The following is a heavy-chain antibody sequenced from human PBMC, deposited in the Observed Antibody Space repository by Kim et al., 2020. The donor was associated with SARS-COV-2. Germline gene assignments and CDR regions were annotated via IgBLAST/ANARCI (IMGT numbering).Heavy chain of an antibody. CDR3: ARGKGYSPFDS. CDR1: GFTFSYYG. V-gene: IGHV3-33*05. CDR2: ISYDGDTK. Sequence: GGSLRLSCAASGFTFSYYGMHWVSQAPGKGLEWVAVISYDGDTKYYADSVKGRFIISRDNSKNTLYLQMNSLRAEDTAMYYCARGKGYSPFDSWGQGTLVTVSS. J-gene: IGHJ4*02. D-gene: IGHD6-13*01.